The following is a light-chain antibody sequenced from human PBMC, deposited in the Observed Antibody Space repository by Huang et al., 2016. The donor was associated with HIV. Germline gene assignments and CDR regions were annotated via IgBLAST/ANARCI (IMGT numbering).Light chain of an antibody. V-gene: IGKV1-33*01. CDR1: QDIGKY. Sequence: DIQMTQSPSSLSPSIGDRVTITCQESQDIGKYLNLYQQKSGQAPKLLILDASNLQKGVSSRFSGTGSGTDFTFTINTLQPEDIATYYCQHYDSLPPWTFGQGTRVQI. CDR2: DAS. J-gene: IGKJ1*01. CDR3: QHYDSLPPWT.